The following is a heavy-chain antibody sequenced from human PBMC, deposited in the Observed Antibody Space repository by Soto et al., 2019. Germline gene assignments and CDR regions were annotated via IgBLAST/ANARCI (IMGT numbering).Heavy chain of an antibody. D-gene: IGHD1-20*01. Sequence: QVTLKESGPVLVKPTETLTLTCTVSGFSLSNARMGVSWIRQPPGKALEWLAHIFSNDEKSYSTSLKSRLTISKDTSKSQVVLTMTNMDPVDTATYYSARLGPDITGTLYYYYGMDVWGQGTTVTVSS. CDR2: IFSNDEK. CDR3: ARLGPDITGTLYYYYGMDV. V-gene: IGHV2-26*01. J-gene: IGHJ6*02. CDR1: GFSLSNARMG.